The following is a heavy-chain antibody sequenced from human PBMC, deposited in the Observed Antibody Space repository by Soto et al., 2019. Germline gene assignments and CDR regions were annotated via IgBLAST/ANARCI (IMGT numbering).Heavy chain of an antibody. J-gene: IGHJ4*02. D-gene: IGHD1-26*01. Sequence: GGSLRLSCAASGFIFSSFALHWVRQAPGKGLEWVAVIRYDGTEKYNGDSVKGRFTISRDNSKNTVYLEMTSLKAEDTAVYYCARDFTQVGPLDFWGQGTLVTVSS. CDR1: GFIFSSFA. V-gene: IGHV3-33*01. CDR3: ARDFTQVGPLDF. CDR2: IRYDGTEK.